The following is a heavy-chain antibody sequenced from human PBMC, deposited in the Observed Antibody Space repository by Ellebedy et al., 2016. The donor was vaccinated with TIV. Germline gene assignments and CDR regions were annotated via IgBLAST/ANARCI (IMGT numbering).Heavy chain of an antibody. J-gene: IGHJ4*02. CDR2: IYSGGGT. CDR1: GFTFSSYA. CDR3: ASRPNGDYHFLDY. Sequence: GESLKISCSASGFTFSSYAMHWVRQAPGKGLEWVSIIYSGGGTYYADSVKGRFTISRDNSKNTLYLQMNSLRVEDTAVYYCASRPNGDYHFLDYWGQGTLVTVSS. D-gene: IGHD4-17*01. V-gene: IGHV3-66*01.